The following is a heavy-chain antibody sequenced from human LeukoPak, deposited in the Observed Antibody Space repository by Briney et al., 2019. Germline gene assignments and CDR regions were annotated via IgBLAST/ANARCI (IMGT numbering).Heavy chain of an antibody. CDR3: ARDAGPITMVRGVSPMNWFDP. CDR1: GGTFSSYA. V-gene: IGHV1-69*04. D-gene: IGHD3-10*01. J-gene: IGHJ5*02. Sequence: SVKVSCKASGGTFSSYAISWVRQAPGQGLEWMGRIIPILGIANYAQKFQGRVTITADKSTSTAYMELSSLRSEDTAVYYCARDAGPITMVRGVSPMNWFDPWGQGTLVTVSS. CDR2: IIPILGIA.